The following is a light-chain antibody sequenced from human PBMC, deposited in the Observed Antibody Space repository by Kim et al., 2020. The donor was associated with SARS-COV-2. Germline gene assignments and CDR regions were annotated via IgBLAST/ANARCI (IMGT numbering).Light chain of an antibody. CDR2: GAS. J-gene: IGKJ2*01. CDR3: QQYGHSPYT. V-gene: IGKV3-20*01. Sequence: EIVLTQSPGTLSLSPGERATLSCRASQSVSSSSVAWYEQKLGQPPRVLIYGASNRATGIPDRFSGSGSGTDFTLTITRLEPEDFAVYYCQQYGHSPYTFGQGTKLEI. CDR1: QSVSSSS.